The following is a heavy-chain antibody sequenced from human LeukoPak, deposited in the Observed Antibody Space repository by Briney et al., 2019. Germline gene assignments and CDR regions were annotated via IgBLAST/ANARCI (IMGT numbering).Heavy chain of an antibody. Sequence: PEGSLRLSCAASGFTFSSYSMNWVRQAPGKGLEWVSSISSSSSYIYYADSVKGRFTISRDNSKNTLYLQMNSLRAEDTAVYYCARDLYVAYYYYYYGMDVWGQGTTVTVSS. V-gene: IGHV3-21*01. J-gene: IGHJ6*02. CDR3: ARDLYVAYYYYYYGMDV. D-gene: IGHD3-16*01. CDR1: GFTFSSYS. CDR2: ISSSSSYI.